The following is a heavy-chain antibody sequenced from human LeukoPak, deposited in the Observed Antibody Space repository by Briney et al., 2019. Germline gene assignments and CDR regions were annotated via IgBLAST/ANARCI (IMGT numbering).Heavy chain of an antibody. Sequence: PSETLSLTCTVSGGSISSYYWSWIRQPPGKGLEWIGYIYYCGSTNYNPSLKGPVTISVDTSKNQFSLKLSSVTAADTAVYYCARDWGRSWYWGNWFDPWGQGTLVTVSS. V-gene: IGHV4-59*01. CDR1: GGSISSYY. J-gene: IGHJ5*02. D-gene: IGHD6-13*01. CDR2: IYYCGST. CDR3: ARDWGRSWYWGNWFDP.